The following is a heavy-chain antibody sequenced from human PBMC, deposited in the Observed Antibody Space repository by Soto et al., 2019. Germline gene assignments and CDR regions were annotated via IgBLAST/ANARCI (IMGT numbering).Heavy chain of an antibody. Sequence: ASVKVSCTASGGTFSSYAISWVRQAPGQGLEWMGWISAYNGNTNYAQKLQGRVTMTTDTSTSTAYMELRSLRSDDTAVYYCAREGATRAAFDIWGQGTMVTVSS. V-gene: IGHV1-18*01. D-gene: IGHD1-26*01. CDR3: AREGATRAAFDI. CDR1: GGTFSSYA. J-gene: IGHJ3*02. CDR2: ISAYNGNT.